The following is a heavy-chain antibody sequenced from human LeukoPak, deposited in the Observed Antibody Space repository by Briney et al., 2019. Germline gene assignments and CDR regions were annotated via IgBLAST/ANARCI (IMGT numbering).Heavy chain of an antibody. J-gene: IGHJ4*02. Sequence: GGSLRLSCAASGFTFSAVWMTWVRQAPGKGLEWVSVIYSGGSTYYADSVKGRFTISRDNSKNTLYLQMNSLRAEDTAVYYCARGRTYYYGSGSLDYWGQGTLVTVSS. D-gene: IGHD3-10*01. CDR1: GFTFSAVW. CDR2: IYSGGST. V-gene: IGHV3-53*01. CDR3: ARGRTYYYGSGSLDY.